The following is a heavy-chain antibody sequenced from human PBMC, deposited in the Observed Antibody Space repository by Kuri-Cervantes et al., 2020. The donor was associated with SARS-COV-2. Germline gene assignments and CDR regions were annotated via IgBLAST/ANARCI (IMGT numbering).Heavy chain of an antibody. J-gene: IGHJ4*02. CDR1: GFTFGDYA. D-gene: IGHD4-17*01. V-gene: IGHV3-21*01. Sequence: GGSLRLSCTASGFTFGDYAMSWVRQAPGKGLEWVSSITRSSVYISYADSLKGRFTISRDNAKNSLYLQMNSLRAEDTAVYYCARSPGDGDYDPFDYWGQGTLVTVSS. CDR3: ARSPGDGDYDPFDY. CDR2: ITRSSVYI.